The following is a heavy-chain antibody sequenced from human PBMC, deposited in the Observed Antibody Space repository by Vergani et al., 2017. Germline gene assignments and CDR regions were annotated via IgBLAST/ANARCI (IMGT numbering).Heavy chain of an antibody. Sequence: QVQLVESGGGVVQPGRSLRLSCAASGFTFSSYGMHWVRQAPGKGLEWVAVISYDGSNKYYADSVKGRFTISRDNSKNTLYLQMNSLKTEDTAVYYCTTETEWEQTFDYWGQGTLVTVSS. D-gene: IGHD1-26*01. V-gene: IGHV3-30*03. CDR1: GFTFSSYG. CDR3: TTETEWEQTFDY. J-gene: IGHJ4*02. CDR2: ISYDGSNK.